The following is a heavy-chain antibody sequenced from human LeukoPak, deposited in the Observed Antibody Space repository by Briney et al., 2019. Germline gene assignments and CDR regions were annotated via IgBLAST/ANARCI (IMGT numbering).Heavy chain of an antibody. D-gene: IGHD6-13*01. CDR1: GFTFSSYA. Sequence: GGSLRLSCAASGFTFSSYAMTWVRQAPGKGLEWVSSISAGAGTYYADSVTGRFTVSRDSSKNILYLQMNSLRAEDTAVYYCAKEPKYSSSYYSDYWGQGTLVTVSS. CDR3: AKEPKYSSSYYSDY. CDR2: ISAGAGT. J-gene: IGHJ4*02. V-gene: IGHV3-23*01.